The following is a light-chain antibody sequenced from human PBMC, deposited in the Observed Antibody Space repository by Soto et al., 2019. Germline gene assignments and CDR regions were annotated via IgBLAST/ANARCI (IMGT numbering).Light chain of an antibody. Sequence: QSALTQPASVSGSPGQSITISCTGTSSDVGTYDYVSWYQQHPGKAPKLIIYEVNKRPSGVSHRFSGSNSGNTASLTISGLEAEDEADYCCCSFAVTNYDVFGIGTKVTVL. J-gene: IGLJ1*01. CDR2: EVN. CDR1: SSDVGTYDY. CDR3: CSFAVTNYDV. V-gene: IGLV2-23*02.